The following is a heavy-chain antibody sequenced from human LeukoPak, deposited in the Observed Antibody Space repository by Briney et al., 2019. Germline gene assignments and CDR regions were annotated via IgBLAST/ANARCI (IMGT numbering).Heavy chain of an antibody. CDR2: ISKDGSMR. CDR1: GFTFSTYS. J-gene: IGHJ3*02. V-gene: IGHV3-30*04. Sequence: GGSLRLSCAASGFTFSTYSMSWVRQAPGKGLEWVAVISKDGSMRYYADSVQGRFTVSRDNSENTLHLQMNSLKTEDTAVYYCAGESFDIWGQGTMVTVSS. CDR3: AGESFDI.